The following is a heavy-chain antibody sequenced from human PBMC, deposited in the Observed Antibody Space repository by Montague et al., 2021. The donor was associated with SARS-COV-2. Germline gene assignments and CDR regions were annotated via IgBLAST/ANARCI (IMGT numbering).Heavy chain of an antibody. V-gene: IGHV4-31*03. CDR1: GGSISSGGYY. D-gene: IGHD3-3*01. CDR2: IYYSGST. CDR3: ARANGRITIFGVVIILEFDX. J-gene: IGHJ4*02. Sequence: TLSLTCTVSGGSISSGGYYWSWIRQHPGKGLEWIGYIYYSGSTYYNPSLKSRVTISVDTSKNQFSLKLSSVTAADTAVYYSARANGRITIFGVVIILEFDXWGQGTLVTVSS.